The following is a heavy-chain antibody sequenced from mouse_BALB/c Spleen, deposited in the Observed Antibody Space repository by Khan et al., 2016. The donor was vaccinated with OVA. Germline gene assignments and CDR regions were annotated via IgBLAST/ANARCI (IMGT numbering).Heavy chain of an antibody. CDR2: INPSNGGT. D-gene: IGHD3-1*01. V-gene: IGHV1S81*02. CDR1: VYGFTNYQ. J-gene: IGHJ3*01. CDR3: TRGGYGGFAY. Sequence: QVQLKQSGAELVKPGASVKLSCKASVYGFTNYQMYWVKQRPGQGLEWIGEINPSNGGTNFNEKFTSKATLTVDKSSSTTYMQLSSLTSEYSAVYYCTRGGYGGFAYWGQGTLVTVSA.